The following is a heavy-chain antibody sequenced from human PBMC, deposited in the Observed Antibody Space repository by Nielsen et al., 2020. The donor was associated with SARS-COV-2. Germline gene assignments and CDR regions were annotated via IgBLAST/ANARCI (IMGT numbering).Heavy chain of an antibody. Sequence: KVSCKGSGYSFTSYWISWVRQMPGKGLEWMGIIYPGDSDTRYSPSFHGQVTISADKSINTAYLQWSSLKASDTAMYFCARSSYDYVWGSYRFHYHMDVWGKGTTVTVSS. D-gene: IGHD3-16*02. CDR2: IYPGDSDT. J-gene: IGHJ6*03. CDR1: GYSFTSYW. CDR3: ARSSYDYVWGSYRFHYHMDV. V-gene: IGHV5-51*01.